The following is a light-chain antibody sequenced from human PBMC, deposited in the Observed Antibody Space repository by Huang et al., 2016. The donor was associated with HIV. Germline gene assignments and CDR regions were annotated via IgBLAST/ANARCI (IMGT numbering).Light chain of an antibody. CDR2: AAS. CDR1: QDINNF. CDR3: QQYDIHPLT. J-gene: IGKJ3*01. V-gene: IGKV1-8*01. Sequence: IRMTQSPSSLSASTGDRVTITCRANQDINNFLAWYQQRPGSVPKLLIYAASTLHSGVPSRFSGNGSGTDFTLTIGCLHSEDVATYYCQQYDIHPLTFGPGTRVDIK.